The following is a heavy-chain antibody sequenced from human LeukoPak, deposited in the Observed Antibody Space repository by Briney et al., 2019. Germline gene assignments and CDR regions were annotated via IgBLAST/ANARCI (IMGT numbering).Heavy chain of an antibody. CDR2: ISSSSSYI. D-gene: IGHD1-7*01. V-gene: IGHV3-21*01. Sequence: PGGSLRLSCAASGFTFSTYRMSWVRQAPGKGLEWVSPISSSSSYIYYADSVKGRFTISRDNAKNSLFLQMNSLRAEDTAVYYCARDQGNYEHWGQGTLVTVSS. J-gene: IGHJ1*01. CDR3: ARDQGNYEH. CDR1: GFTFSTYR.